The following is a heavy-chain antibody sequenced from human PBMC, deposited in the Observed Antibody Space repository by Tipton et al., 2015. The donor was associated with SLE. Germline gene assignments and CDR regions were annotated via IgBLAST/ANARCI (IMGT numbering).Heavy chain of an antibody. D-gene: IGHD3-10*01. Sequence: TLSLTCAVSGGSISSGDYYWSWIRQPPGKGLEWIGYIYYSGSTYYNPSLKSRVTISVDTSKNQFSLKLSSVTAADTAVYYCARVGSGSSLPFDYWGQGNLVTVSS. CDR3: ARVGSGSSLPFDY. CDR2: IYYSGST. J-gene: IGHJ4*02. CDR1: GGSISSGDYY. V-gene: IGHV4-30-4*01.